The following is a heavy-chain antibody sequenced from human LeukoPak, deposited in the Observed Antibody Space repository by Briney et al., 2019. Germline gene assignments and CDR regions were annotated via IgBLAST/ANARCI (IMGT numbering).Heavy chain of an antibody. V-gene: IGHV3-66*01. J-gene: IGHJ6*02. D-gene: IGHD4-11*01. CDR2: IYSGGST. CDR3: ARSYSNHLFGMDV. Sequence: PGGSLRFSCAASGFTVSSYYMTWVRQAPGKGLEWVSVIYSGGSTYYADSVKGRVAISRDNSNNTVFLQMNIVRAEDTAVYYCARSYSNHLFGMDVWGQGTTVTVSS. CDR1: GFTVSSYY.